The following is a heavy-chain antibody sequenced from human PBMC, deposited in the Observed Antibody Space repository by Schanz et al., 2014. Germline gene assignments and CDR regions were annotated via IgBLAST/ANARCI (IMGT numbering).Heavy chain of an antibody. D-gene: IGHD1-26*01. CDR1: GDSISTSYY. CDR3: ARPNSASYRIYYFDY. Sequence: QVQLQESGPGLVKPSETLSLTCTVSGDSISTSYYWGWIRQPPGKGLEWIGGVYYSGGSYYNPSLKTRFTMPVDPPKNQFSGGLGCVTAADTAVYYCARPNSASYRIYYFDYWGQGTLVTVSS. J-gene: IGHJ4*02. CDR2: VYYSGGS. V-gene: IGHV4-39*01.